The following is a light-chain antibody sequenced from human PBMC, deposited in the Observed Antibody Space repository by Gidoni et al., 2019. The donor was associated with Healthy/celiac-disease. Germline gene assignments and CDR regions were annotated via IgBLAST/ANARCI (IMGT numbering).Light chain of an antibody. CDR3: QQYGSSPLT. V-gene: IGKV3-20*01. CDR1: QSVSSSY. J-gene: IGKJ4*01. Sequence: EFVLTQSPATLSLSPGERATLSCRASQSVSSSYLAWYQQKPGQAPRLLIYGASSRATGIPDRFSSSGSGTDFTLTISRLEPEDFAVYYCQQYGSSPLTFXGXTKVEIK. CDR2: GAS.